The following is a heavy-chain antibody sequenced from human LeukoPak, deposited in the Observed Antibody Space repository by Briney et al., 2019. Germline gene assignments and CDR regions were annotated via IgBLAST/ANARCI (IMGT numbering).Heavy chain of an antibody. V-gene: IGHV1-46*01. D-gene: IGHD2-15*01. CDR2: IYPRDGST. Sequence: ASVKVSCKASGYTFTSNYIHWVRQAPGQGLEWMGMIYPRDGSTSYAQKFQGRVTITADESTSTAYMELSSLRSEDTAVYYCARGDRYCSGGSCYYYYGMDVWGQGTTVTVSS. CDR1: GYTFTSNY. CDR3: ARGDRYCSGGSCYYYYGMDV. J-gene: IGHJ6*02.